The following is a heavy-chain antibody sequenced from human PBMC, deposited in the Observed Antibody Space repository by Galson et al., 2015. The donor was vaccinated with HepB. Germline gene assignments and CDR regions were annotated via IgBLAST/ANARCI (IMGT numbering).Heavy chain of an antibody. D-gene: IGHD2-21*01. CDR1: GFTFSSYS. CDR3: ARESVVIGDWGSGSAFHI. V-gene: IGHV3-48*01. Sequence: SLRLSCAASGFTFSSYSMNWVRQAPGKGLEWLSYISTSSSTIYYADSVKGRFTVSRDNAKKSLYLQLNTLRVDDTAVYYCARESVVIGDWGSGSAFHIWGQGTMVTVSS. CDR2: ISTSSSTI. J-gene: IGHJ3*02.